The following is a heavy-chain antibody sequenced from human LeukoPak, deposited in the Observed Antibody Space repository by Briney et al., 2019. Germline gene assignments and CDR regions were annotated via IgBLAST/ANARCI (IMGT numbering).Heavy chain of an antibody. V-gene: IGHV3-66*01. CDR3: ALGLVTDY. CDR2: IYSGGST. J-gene: IGHJ4*02. CDR1: GFPESSNF. Sequence: GGSLRLLCGPSGFPESSNFMSWVRQATGKGLEWVSVIYSGGSTYYADSVKGRFTISRDKSKNTLYLQMNSLRVEDTAVYYCALGLVTDYWGQGTLVTVSS. D-gene: IGHD3-9*01.